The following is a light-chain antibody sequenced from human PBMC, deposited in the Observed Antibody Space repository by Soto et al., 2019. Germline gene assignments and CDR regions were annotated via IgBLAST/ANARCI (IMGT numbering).Light chain of an antibody. CDR2: AAS. V-gene: IGKV1-39*01. Sequence: IQLTQSPSSLSASVGDRVTITCRASQRISTYLHWYQHKVGRAPKLLIYAASSLQTGVPSRFSGSASGTYFTLTISSLQPEDFATYYCQQSYLTPRTFGQGTKLEIK. CDR1: QRISTY. J-gene: IGKJ2*01. CDR3: QQSYLTPRT.